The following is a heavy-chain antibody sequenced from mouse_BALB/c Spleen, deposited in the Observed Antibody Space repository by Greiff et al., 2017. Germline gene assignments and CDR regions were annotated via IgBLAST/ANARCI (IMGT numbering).Heavy chain of an antibody. Sequence: QVESGGGLVKPGGSLKLSCAASGFTFSSYAMSWVRQSPEKRLEWVAEISSGGSYTYYPDTVTGRFTISRDNAKNTLYLEMSSLRSEDTAMYYCARVYYYGSSRYYAMDYWGQGTSVTVSS. J-gene: IGHJ4*01. D-gene: IGHD1-1*01. CDR2: ISSGGSYT. CDR3: ARVYYYGSSRYYAMDY. V-gene: IGHV5-9-4*01. CDR1: GFTFSSYA.